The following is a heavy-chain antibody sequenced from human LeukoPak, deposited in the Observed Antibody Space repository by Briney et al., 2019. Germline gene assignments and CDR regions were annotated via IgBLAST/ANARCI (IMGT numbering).Heavy chain of an antibody. CDR3: ARHSGASPHYFDY. CDR1: GGAITNYS. CDR2: IYYSGTT. V-gene: IGHV4-59*08. J-gene: IGHJ4*02. D-gene: IGHD1-26*01. Sequence: PSETLSLTCTVSGGAITNYSWTWIRQPPGRGLEWIGFIYYSGTTHYSPSLKSRVTMSVATSNNQFSLRLSSVTAADTAIYYCARHSGASPHYFDYWGQGALVTVSS.